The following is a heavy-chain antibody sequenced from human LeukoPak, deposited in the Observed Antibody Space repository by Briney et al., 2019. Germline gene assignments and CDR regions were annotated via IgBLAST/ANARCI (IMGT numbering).Heavy chain of an antibody. J-gene: IGHJ4*02. Sequence: PGGSLRLSCAASGFTFSSYWMSWVRQAPGKGLEWVAYIKYDGSEKDYVDSVKGRFTISRDNSKDTLYLQMNSLRAEDTAVYYCARGYYDSSGYYYLFDYWGQGTLVTVSS. V-gene: IGHV3-7*03. CDR2: IKYDGSEK. CDR3: ARGYYDSSGYYYLFDY. CDR1: GFTFSSYW. D-gene: IGHD3-22*01.